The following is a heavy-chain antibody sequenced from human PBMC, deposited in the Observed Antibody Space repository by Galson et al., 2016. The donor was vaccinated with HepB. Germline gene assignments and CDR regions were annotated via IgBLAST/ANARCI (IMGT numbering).Heavy chain of an antibody. J-gene: IGHJ6*03. CDR1: GFTFSNYW. Sequence: SLRLSCAASGFTFSNYWMTWVRQAPGKGLEWVANINQDGSEKLYADSAKGRFTISRDNAKNSLFLQMNSLRAEDTAVYYCARDQTYVHYYYYMDVWGKGTTVTVSS. D-gene: IGHD3-16*01. CDR3: ARDQTYVHYYYYMDV. V-gene: IGHV3-7*01. CDR2: INQDGSEK.